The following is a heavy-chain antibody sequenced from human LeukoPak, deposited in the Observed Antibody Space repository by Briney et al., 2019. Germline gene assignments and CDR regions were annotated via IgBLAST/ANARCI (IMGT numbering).Heavy chain of an antibody. J-gene: IGHJ4*02. D-gene: IGHD3-22*01. V-gene: IGHV1-46*01. CDR3: ARADYYDSSGKNTGDY. CDR2: INPSGGST. CDR1: GYTFTSYY. Sequence: GASVKVSCKASGYTFTSYYMHWVRQAPGQGLEWMGIINPSGGSTSYAQKFQGRVTMTRDTSTSTVYMELSSLRSEDTAVYYSARADYYDSSGKNTGDYWGQGTLVTVSS.